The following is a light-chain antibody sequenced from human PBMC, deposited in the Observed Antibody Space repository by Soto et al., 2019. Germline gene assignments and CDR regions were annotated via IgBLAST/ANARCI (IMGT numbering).Light chain of an antibody. CDR1: QSISSSY. CDR3: RQYGSSSWT. J-gene: IGKJ1*01. Sequence: EIVLTQSPGTLSLSPGKRATLSCRASQSISSSYLAWYQQRPGQAPRLLIYGASSRATGIPDRFSGSGSGTEFTLTISRLEPEDFAVYYCRQYGSSSWTFGQGTK. V-gene: IGKV3-20*01. CDR2: GAS.